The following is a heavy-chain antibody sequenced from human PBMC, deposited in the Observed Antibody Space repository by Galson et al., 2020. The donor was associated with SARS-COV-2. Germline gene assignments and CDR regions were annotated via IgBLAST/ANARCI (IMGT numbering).Heavy chain of an antibody. CDR2: IIPNFGTA. J-gene: IGHJ5*02. CDR3: ARGGGSYYYGSVSYLWFDP. CDR1: RGTYSSYA. D-gene: IGHD3-10*01. V-gene: IGHV1-69*13. Sequence: SVKVSCQATRGTYSSYAISGVRQAPGQGLAWMGGIIPNFGTANNAQKFQGRVTITADESTSTAYMELSSLRSEDPAVYYCARGGGSYYYGSVSYLWFDPWGQGTRVSVSS.